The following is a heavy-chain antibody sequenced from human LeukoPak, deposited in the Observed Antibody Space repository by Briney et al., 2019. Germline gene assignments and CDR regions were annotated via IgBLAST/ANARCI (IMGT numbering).Heavy chain of an antibody. CDR2: ISWNSGSI. J-gene: IGHJ6*03. CDR3: AKVRGSSSDYYYYMDV. Sequence: GGSLRLSCAASGFTFDDYAMHWVRQAPGKGLEWVSGISWNSGSIGYADSVKGRFTISRDNAKNSLYLQMNSLRAEDTALYYCAKVRGSSSDYYYYMDVWGKGTTVTVSS. CDR1: GFTFDDYA. D-gene: IGHD6-6*01. V-gene: IGHV3-9*01.